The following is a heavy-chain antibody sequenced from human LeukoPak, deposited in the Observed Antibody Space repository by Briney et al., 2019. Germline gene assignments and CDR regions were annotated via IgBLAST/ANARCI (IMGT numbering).Heavy chain of an antibody. CDR1: GGSISSGSYY. V-gene: IGHV4-61*02. CDR2: IYASGST. J-gene: IGHJ4*02. CDR3: ARGCDSSSCFYFDY. D-gene: IGHD6-6*01. Sequence: PSETLSLTCTVSGGSISSGSYYWSWIRQPAGKGLKWIGRIYASGSTNYNPSLKSRVTISVDTSKNQFSLKLSSVTAADTAVYYCARGCDSSSCFYFDYWGQGTLVTVSS.